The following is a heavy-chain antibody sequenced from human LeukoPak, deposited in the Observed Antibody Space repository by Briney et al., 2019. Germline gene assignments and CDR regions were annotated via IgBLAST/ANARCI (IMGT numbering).Heavy chain of an antibody. D-gene: IGHD6-13*01. CDR2: MNPNSGNT. CDR1: GYTFTSYD. J-gene: IGHJ3*02. V-gene: IGHV1-8*01. Sequence: GASVKVSCKASGYTFTSYDINWVRQATGQGLEWMGWMNPNSGNTGYAQKFQGRVTMTRNTSISTAYMELSSLRSEDTAVYYCARSDIAAARRVFDAFDIWGQGTMVTVSS. CDR3: ARSDIAAARRVFDAFDI.